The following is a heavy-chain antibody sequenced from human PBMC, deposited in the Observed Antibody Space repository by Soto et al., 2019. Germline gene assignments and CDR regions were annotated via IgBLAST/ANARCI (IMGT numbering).Heavy chain of an antibody. J-gene: IGHJ3*02. V-gene: IGHV4-34*01. CDR2: INHSGST. CDR3: ARGSSEQDAFDI. Sequence: QVQLQQWGAGLLKPSETLSLTCAVYGGSFSGYYWSWIRQPPGKGLEWIGEINHSGSTNYNPSLKSRVTISVDTTKNQFYLKMSSVTAEDTAVYYCARGSSEQDAFDIWGQGTMVTVSS. CDR1: GGSFSGYY.